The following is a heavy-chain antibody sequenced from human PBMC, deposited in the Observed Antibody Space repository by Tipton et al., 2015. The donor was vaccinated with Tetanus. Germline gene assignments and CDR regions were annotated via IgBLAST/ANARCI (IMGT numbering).Heavy chain of an antibody. D-gene: IGHD3-22*01. Sequence: QLVQSGAEVKKPGASVKVSCKASGYTFTGYYIYWVRQAPGQGLEWMGWIDPNSGGTVYAQKFQGRVTMTRDTSISTAYMKLRSLRSDDTAVYYCARDRGDYIYYGMDVWGPGTTVTVS. J-gene: IGHJ6*02. CDR2: IDPNSGGT. V-gene: IGHV1-2*02. CDR1: GYTFTGYY. CDR3: ARDRGDYIYYGMDV.